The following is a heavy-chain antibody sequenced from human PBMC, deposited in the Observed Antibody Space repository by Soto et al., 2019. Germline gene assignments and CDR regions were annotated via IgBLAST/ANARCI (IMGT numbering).Heavy chain of an antibody. V-gene: IGHV4-39*01. CDR1: GGSISSSGYY. Sequence: KSSETLSLTCTVSGGSISSSGYYWGWIRQPPGKGLEWIGSIYYSGSTYYNPSLKSRVTISVDTSKNQFSLKLSSVTAADTAVYYCATTGPISLWFGEPRTMDVWGQGTTVTVSS. J-gene: IGHJ6*02. CDR3: ATTGPISLWFGEPRTMDV. CDR2: IYYSGST. D-gene: IGHD3-10*01.